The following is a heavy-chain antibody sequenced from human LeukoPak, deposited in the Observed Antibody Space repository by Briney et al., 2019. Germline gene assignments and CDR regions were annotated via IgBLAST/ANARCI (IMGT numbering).Heavy chain of an antibody. V-gene: IGHV3-23*01. D-gene: IGHD7-27*01. CDR3: ARRGPNWGFFDY. CDR1: GFTFSNHA. CDR2: ISGSGDST. Sequence: GGSLRLSCAASGFTFSNHAMSWVRQAPGKGREWVSTISGSGDSTYYADSVKGRFTISGDNSKNTLYLQMNSLRAEDTAVYYCARRGPNWGFFDYWGRGTLVTVSS. J-gene: IGHJ4*02.